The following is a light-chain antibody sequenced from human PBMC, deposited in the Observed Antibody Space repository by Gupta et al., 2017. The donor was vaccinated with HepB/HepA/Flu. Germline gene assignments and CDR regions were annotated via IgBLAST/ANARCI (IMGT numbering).Light chain of an antibody. Sequence: QSALTQPASVSGSPGPSITLSCPGPSSDVGSYNLVSWYQQHPGKAPKLMIYEVSKRPSGVSNRFSGSKSGNTASLTISGLQAEDEADYYCCSYAGSSTLWVFGGGTKLTVL. CDR3: CSYAGSSTLWV. CDR1: SSDVGSYNL. V-gene: IGLV2-23*02. J-gene: IGLJ3*02. CDR2: EVS.